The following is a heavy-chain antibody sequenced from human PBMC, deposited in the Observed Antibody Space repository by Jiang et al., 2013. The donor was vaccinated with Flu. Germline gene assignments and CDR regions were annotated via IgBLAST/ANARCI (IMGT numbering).Heavy chain of an antibody. CDR3: ARHRADYYDVSGLDGFDI. Sequence: GAEVKKPGESLRISCKGSGYIFDRWWISWVRQMPGKGLEWMGTIDPRDSETKYSPSFEGRVIISVDKSTSTAYLQWSSLKASDSAMYFCARHRADYYDVSGLDGFDIWGHGTTVTVSS. J-gene: IGHJ3*02. CDR1: GYIFDRWW. CDR2: IDPRDSET. D-gene: IGHD3-16*01. V-gene: IGHV5-10-1*01.